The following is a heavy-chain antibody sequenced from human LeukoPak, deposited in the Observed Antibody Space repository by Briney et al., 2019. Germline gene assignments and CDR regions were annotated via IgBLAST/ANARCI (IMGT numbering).Heavy chain of an antibody. Sequence: ASVKVSRKASGYTFTSYDINWVRQATGQGLEWMGWMNPNNGNTGYALKFQGRVTMTRNTSISTAYMELSSLRSEDTAVYYCVRWERPYSSGWYVDYWGQGTLVTVSS. CDR3: VRWERPYSSGWYVDY. CDR2: MNPNNGNT. D-gene: IGHD6-19*01. J-gene: IGHJ4*02. CDR1: GYTFTSYD. V-gene: IGHV1-8*01.